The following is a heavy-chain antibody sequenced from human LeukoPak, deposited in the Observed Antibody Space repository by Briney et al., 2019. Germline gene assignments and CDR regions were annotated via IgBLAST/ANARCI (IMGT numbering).Heavy chain of an antibody. CDR3: TRRLDD. CDR2: IKHDGSEK. V-gene: IGHV3-7*01. CDR1: GFSFNSDW. Sequence: GGSLRLSCAASGFSFNSDWMDWVRQAPGKGLEWVANIKHDGSEKNCLDSVKGRFTISRDNAQNSLYLQMNGLRVEDSAVYYCTRRLDDWGQGTLITVSS. J-gene: IGHJ4*02. D-gene: IGHD3-16*01.